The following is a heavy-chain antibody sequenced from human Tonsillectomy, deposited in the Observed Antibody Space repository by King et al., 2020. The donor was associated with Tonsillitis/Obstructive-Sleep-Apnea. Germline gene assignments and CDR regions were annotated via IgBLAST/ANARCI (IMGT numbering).Heavy chain of an antibody. J-gene: IGHJ4*02. D-gene: IGHD2-2*01. CDR3: AREHNTSLDS. Sequence: VQLQQWGAGLLKPSETLSLTCAVYGGSFSGYYWNWIRQPPGKGLEWIGEINHSGSTNYNPSLKSRVTISVDTSKNQFSLKLSSVTAADTAVYYCAREHNTSLDSWGQGTLVTVSS. CDR2: INHSGST. CDR1: GGSFSGYY. V-gene: IGHV4-34*01.